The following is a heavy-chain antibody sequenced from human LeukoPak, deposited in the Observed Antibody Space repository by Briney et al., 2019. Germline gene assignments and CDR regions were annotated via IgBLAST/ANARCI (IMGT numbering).Heavy chain of an antibody. CDR1: GFTFSSYA. CDR2: ISGSGGST. D-gene: IGHD4-17*01. V-gene: IGHV3-23*01. J-gene: IGHJ4*02. CDR3: AKERAPRATTGGFDY. Sequence: GGSLRLSCAASGFTFSSYAMSWVRQAPGKGLEWVSVISGSGGSTYYADSVKGRFTISRDNSKNTLYLQMSSLRAEDTAVYYCAKERAPRATTGGFDYWGQGTLVTVSS.